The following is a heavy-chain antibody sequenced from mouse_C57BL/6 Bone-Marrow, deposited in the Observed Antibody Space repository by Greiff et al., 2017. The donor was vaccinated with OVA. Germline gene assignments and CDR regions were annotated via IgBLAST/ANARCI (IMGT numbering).Heavy chain of an antibody. D-gene: IGHD1-1*01. CDR1: GYAFPNYL. CDR2: INPGSGGT. Sequence: QVQLKESGAELVRPGTSVKVSCKASGYAFPNYLIEWVKQRPGQGLEWIGVINPGSGGTNYNEKFKGKATLTADKSSSTAYMQLSSLTSEDSAVYFCASNYGSPWFAYWGQGTLVTVSA. V-gene: IGHV1-54*01. J-gene: IGHJ3*01. CDR3: ASNYGSPWFAY.